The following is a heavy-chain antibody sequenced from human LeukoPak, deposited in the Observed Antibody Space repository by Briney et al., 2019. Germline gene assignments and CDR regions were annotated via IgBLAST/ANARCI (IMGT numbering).Heavy chain of an antibody. CDR1: GGSISSYY. CDR2: IYTSGST. CDR3: ARLEFWSGYLSLFDY. J-gene: IGHJ4*02. V-gene: IGHV4-4*09. D-gene: IGHD3-3*01. Sequence: KPSETLSLTCTVSGGSISSYYWSWIRQPPGKGLEWIGFIYTSGSTNYNPSLKSRVTISVDTSKNQFSLKLSSVTAADTAVYYCARLEFWSGYLSLFDYWGQGTLVTVSS.